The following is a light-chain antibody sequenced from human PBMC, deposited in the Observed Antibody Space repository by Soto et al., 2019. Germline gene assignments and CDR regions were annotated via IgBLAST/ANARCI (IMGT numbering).Light chain of an antibody. CDR1: SSNIGAGND. Sequence: QSALTQPPSVSGSPGQSITISCTGSSSNIGAGNDVHWYQQHPGKAPKLLIYDNNNRPSGVPDRFSGSKSGTSASLAITGLQAEDEDDYYCQSYSSSGTKAVFGGGTKLTVL. CDR2: DNN. J-gene: IGLJ2*01. CDR3: QSYSSSGTKAV. V-gene: IGLV1-40*01.